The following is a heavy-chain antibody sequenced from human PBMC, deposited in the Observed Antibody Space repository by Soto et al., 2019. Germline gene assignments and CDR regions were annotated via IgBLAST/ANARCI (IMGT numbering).Heavy chain of an antibody. D-gene: IGHD6-13*01. V-gene: IGHV1-69*13. CDR3: ARGKEQLYWFDP. J-gene: IGHJ5*02. CDR1: GGTFSSYA. Sequence: WASVKVSCKASGGTFSSYAISWVRQAPGQGLEWMGGIIPIFGTANYAQKFQGRVTITADESTSTAYMELSSLRSEDTAVYYCARGKEQLYWFDPWGQGTLVTVSS. CDR2: IIPIFGTA.